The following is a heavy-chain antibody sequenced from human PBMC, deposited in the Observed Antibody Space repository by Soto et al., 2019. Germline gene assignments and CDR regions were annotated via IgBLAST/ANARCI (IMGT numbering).Heavy chain of an antibody. CDR1: GFTFSGSA. D-gene: IGHD5-12*01. CDR3: TSYGDGYNYYYYYGMDV. V-gene: IGHV3-73*01. CDR2: IRSKANSYAT. Sequence: GGSLRLSCAASGFTFSGSAMHWVRQASGKGLEWVGRIRSKANSYATAYAASVKGRFTISRDDSKNTAYLQMNSLTTEDTAVYYCTSYGDGYNYYYYYGMDVWGQGTTVTVSS. J-gene: IGHJ6*02.